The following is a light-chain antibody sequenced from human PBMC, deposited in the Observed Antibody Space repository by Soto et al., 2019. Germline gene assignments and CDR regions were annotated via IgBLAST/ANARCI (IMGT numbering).Light chain of an antibody. CDR3: QQYNDNWT. CDR1: QSISSW. Sequence: DIQMTQSPSTLSASVGDRVTITCRASQSISSWLAGYQQKPGKAPRLLIYKASNLESGVPSRFSGSGSGTEFTLPISSLQPDDSATYYCQQYNDNWTLGQGTKVEIK. J-gene: IGKJ1*01. CDR2: KAS. V-gene: IGKV1-5*03.